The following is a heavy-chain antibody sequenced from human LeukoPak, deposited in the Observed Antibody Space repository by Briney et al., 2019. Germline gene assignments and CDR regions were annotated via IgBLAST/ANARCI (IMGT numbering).Heavy chain of an antibody. CDR3: AKDMMKGKLRYFDWFDY. Sequence: GGSLRLSCAASGFTFDDYAMHWVRQAPGKGLEWVSGISWNSGSIGYADSVKGRFTISRDNAKNSLYLQMNSLRAEDTALYYCAKDMMKGKLRYFDWFDYWGQGTLVTVSS. J-gene: IGHJ5*01. CDR2: ISWNSGSI. D-gene: IGHD3-9*01. CDR1: GFTFDDYA. V-gene: IGHV3-9*01.